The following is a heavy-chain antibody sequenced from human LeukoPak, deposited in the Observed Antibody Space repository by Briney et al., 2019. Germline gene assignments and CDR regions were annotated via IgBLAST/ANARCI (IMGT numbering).Heavy chain of an antibody. Sequence: GGSLRLSCEASGFTFSNYWMHWVRQAPGKGLVWVSGMNTDGSIRRYADSVKGRFTISRDNAKNSLYLQMNSLRAEDTAVYYCARDPDDCSGGSCYFGFDYWGQETLVTVSS. CDR3: ARDPDDCSGGSCYFGFDY. V-gene: IGHV3-74*01. CDR2: MNTDGSIR. J-gene: IGHJ4*02. CDR1: GFTFSNYW. D-gene: IGHD2-15*01.